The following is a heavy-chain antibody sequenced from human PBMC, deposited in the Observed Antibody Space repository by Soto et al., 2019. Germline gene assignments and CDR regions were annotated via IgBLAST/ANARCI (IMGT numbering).Heavy chain of an antibody. Sequence: PGGSLRLSCAASGFTFSSYAMSWVRQAPGKGLEWVSAISGSGGSTYYADSVKGRFTISRDNSKNTLYLQMNSLRAEDTAVYYCAKDYYDFWSGLPDAFDIWGQGTMVTVPS. D-gene: IGHD3-3*01. CDR1: GFTFSSYA. J-gene: IGHJ3*02. V-gene: IGHV3-23*01. CDR2: ISGSGGST. CDR3: AKDYYDFWSGLPDAFDI.